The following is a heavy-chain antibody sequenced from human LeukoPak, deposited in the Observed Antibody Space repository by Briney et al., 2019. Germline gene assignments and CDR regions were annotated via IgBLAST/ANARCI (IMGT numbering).Heavy chain of an antibody. Sequence: ASVEVSCKASGYTFTSYYMHWVRQAPGQGLEWMGIINPSGGSTSYAQKFQGRVTMTRDMSTSTVYMELSSLRSDDTAVYYCARENLAVAGQGRRGYYYGMDVWGQGTTVTVSS. CDR1: GYTFTSYY. V-gene: IGHV1-46*01. J-gene: IGHJ6*02. D-gene: IGHD6-19*01. CDR3: ARENLAVAGQGRRGYYYGMDV. CDR2: INPSGGST.